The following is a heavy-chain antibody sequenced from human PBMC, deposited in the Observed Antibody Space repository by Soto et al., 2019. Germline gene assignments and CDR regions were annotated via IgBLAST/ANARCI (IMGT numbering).Heavy chain of an antibody. D-gene: IGHD5-12*01. V-gene: IGHV4-31*03. CDR1: GGSISSGGYY. Sequence: SETLSLTCTVSGGSISSGGYYWSWIRQHPGKGLEWIGYIYYSGSTYYNPSLKSRVTISVDTSKNQFSLKLSSVTAADTAVYYCARDRRLRRVESAFDIWGQGTMVTVSS. CDR2: IYYSGST. CDR3: ARDRRLRRVESAFDI. J-gene: IGHJ3*02.